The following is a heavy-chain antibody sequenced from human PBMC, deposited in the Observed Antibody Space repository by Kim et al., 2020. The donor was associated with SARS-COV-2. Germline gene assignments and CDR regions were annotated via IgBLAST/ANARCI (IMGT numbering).Heavy chain of an antibody. CDR2: IDPSDSYT. V-gene: IGHV5-10-1*01. CDR1: GYRFTSYW. J-gene: IGHJ4*02. CDR3: ARPDEMAAVGIDY. Sequence: GESLKISCKGSGYRFTSYWIIWVRQMPGKGLEWMGRIDPSDSYTNYSPSFQGHVTISADKSISAAYLQWSSLKASDTAIYYCARPDEMAAVGIDYWGQGTLVTVSS. D-gene: IGHD6-13*01.